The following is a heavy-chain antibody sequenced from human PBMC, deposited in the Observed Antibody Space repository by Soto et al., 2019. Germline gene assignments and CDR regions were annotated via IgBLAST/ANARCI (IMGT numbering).Heavy chain of an antibody. CDR1: GYTFISYG. J-gene: IGHJ4*02. CDR3: ARVYSSGWKGLGY. Sequence: QLVQSGAEVKKPGSSVKVSCKASGYTFISYGIGWVRQAPGQGLEWMGWITTHNDNTNYAQQFQGRVIFTTDTSTSTAYMELRDLTSDDTAVYYCARVYSSGWKGLGYWGQGTLVTVSS. D-gene: IGHD6-19*01. V-gene: IGHV1-18*01. CDR2: ITTHNDNT.